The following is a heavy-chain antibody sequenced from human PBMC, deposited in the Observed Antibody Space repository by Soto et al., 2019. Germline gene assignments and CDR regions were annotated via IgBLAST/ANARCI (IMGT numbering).Heavy chain of an antibody. J-gene: IGHJ6*02. D-gene: IGHD3-3*01. Sequence: GESLKISCKGSGYSFTSYWIGWVRQMPGKGLEWMGIIYPGDSDTRYSPSFQGQVTISADKSISTAYLQWSSLKASDTAMYYWARSTTLLDPYYYYGMDVWGQGTTVTVSS. CDR2: IYPGDSDT. CDR3: ARSTTLLDPYYYYGMDV. CDR1: GYSFTSYW. V-gene: IGHV5-51*01.